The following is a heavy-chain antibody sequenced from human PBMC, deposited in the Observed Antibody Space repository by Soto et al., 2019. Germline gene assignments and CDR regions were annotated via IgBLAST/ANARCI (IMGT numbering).Heavy chain of an antibody. V-gene: IGHV1-69*01. CDR1: GGTFSSYA. CDR3: AGGVDSSSGYYDGMDV. D-gene: IGHD6-13*01. CDR2: IITICGTA. J-gene: IGHJ6*02. Sequence: QVQLVQSGAEVKKPGSSVKVSCKASGGTFSSYAISWVRQAPGQGLEWMGGIITICGTANYAQKFHGRVTITGAQSTSTAYTELSSLRSGDTGVYYWAGGVDSSSGYYDGMDVWGQGTTVTVSS.